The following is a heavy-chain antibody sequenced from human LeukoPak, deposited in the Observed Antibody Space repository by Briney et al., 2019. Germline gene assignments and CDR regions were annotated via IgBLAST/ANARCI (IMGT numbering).Heavy chain of an antibody. V-gene: IGHV3-33*01. CDR1: GFTFSNYG. D-gene: IGHD3-10*01. J-gene: IGHJ4*02. CDR2: IWHDGKNK. CDR3: ARDSGNDAPIDF. Sequence: GGSLRLSCAASGFTFSNYGIHWVRQAPGKGLEWVAVIWHDGKNKYYADSVKGRFTISRDNSKNTLYLQMNNLRAEDTAVYYCARDSGNDAPIDFWGQGTLLTVSP.